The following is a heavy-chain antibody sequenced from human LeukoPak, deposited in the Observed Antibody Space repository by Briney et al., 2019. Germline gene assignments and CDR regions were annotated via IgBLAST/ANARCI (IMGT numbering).Heavy chain of an antibody. V-gene: IGHV1-69*05. Sequence: WVKVSCKASGGTFSNYAISWVRQAPGQGLEWMGGIIPIFGPANYAQNFQGRVTITTDESTTTAYMELSSLRSEDTAVYYCAREGTSYYFDFWGQGTLVTVSS. CDR1: GGTFSNYA. CDR3: AREGTSYYFDF. D-gene: IGHD3-10*01. CDR2: IIPIFGPA. J-gene: IGHJ4*02.